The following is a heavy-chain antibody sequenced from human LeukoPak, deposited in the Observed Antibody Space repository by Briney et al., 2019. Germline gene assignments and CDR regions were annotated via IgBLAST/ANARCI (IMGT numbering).Heavy chain of an antibody. CDR3: ARGVTMVRGIIPWWFDP. V-gene: IGHV4-34*01. J-gene: IGHJ5*02. Sequence: PSETLSLTCAVYGGSFSGYYWSWIRQPPGKGLEWIGEINHSGSTNYNPFLKSRVTISVDTSKNQFSLKLSSVTAADTAVYYCARGVTMVRGIIPWWFDPWGQGTLVPASS. D-gene: IGHD3-10*01. CDR1: GGSFSGYY. CDR2: INHSGST.